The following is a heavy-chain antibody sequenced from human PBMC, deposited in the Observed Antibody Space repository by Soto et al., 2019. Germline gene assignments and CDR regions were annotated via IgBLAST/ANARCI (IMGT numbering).Heavy chain of an antibody. D-gene: IGHD6-19*01. CDR2: IYYSGST. Sequence: SETLSLTCTVSGGSISSSSYYWGWIRQPPGKGLEWIGSIYYSGSTYYNPSLKSRVTISVDTSKNQFSLKLSSVTAADTAVYYCAIAVATTIDYWGQGTLVTVS. J-gene: IGHJ4*02. CDR1: GGSISSSSYY. CDR3: AIAVATTIDY. V-gene: IGHV4-39*01.